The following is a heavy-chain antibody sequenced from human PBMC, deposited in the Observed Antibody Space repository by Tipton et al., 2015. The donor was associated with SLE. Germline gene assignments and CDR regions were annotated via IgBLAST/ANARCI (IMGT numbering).Heavy chain of an antibody. Sequence: TLSLTCAVYGGSFSGYYWIGEINHSGSTNYNPSLKSRVTISVDTSKNQFSLKLSSVTAADTAVYYCARAHGVAYDNYYYGMDVWGQGTTVAVSS. J-gene: IGHJ6*02. CDR3: ARAHGVAYDNYYYGMDV. CDR1: GGSFSGYY. D-gene: IGHD5-12*01. CDR2: INHSGST. V-gene: IGHV4-34*01.